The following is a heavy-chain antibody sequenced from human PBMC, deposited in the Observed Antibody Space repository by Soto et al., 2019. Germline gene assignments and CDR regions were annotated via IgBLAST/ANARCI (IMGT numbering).Heavy chain of an antibody. Sequence: GGSLRLSSAASGGTFSSYAMSRVRQAPGKGLEWVSAISGSGGSTYYADSVKGRFTISRDNSKNTLYLQMNSLRAEDTAVYYCAKDRIAAAGTELLYFDYWGQGTLVTVSS. J-gene: IGHJ4*02. D-gene: IGHD6-13*01. V-gene: IGHV3-23*01. CDR2: ISGSGGST. CDR3: AKDRIAAAGTELLYFDY. CDR1: GGTFSSYA.